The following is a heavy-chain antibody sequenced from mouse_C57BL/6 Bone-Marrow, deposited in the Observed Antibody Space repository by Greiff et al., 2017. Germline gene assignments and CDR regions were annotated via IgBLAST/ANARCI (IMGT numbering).Heavy chain of an antibody. Sequence: EVKVVESGPGMVKPSQSLSLTCTVTGYSITSGYDWHWIRHFPGNKLEWMGYISYSGSTNYNPSLKSRISITHDTSKNHFFLKLNSVTTEDTATYYCARDHYASSWGYFDVWGTGTTVTVSS. CDR1: GYSITSGYD. CDR2: ISYSGST. V-gene: IGHV3-1*01. CDR3: ARDHYASSWGYFDV. J-gene: IGHJ1*03. D-gene: IGHD1-1*01.